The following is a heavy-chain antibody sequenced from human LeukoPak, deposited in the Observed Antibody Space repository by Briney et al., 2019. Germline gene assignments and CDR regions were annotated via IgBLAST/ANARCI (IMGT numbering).Heavy chain of an antibody. CDR2: IKKDGSEK. D-gene: IGHD3-10*01. V-gene: IGHV3-7*01. CDR1: GFTFSSYW. Sequence: GGSLRLSCAASGFTFSSYWMSWVRQAPGKGLEWVANIKKDGSEKYSVDSVKGRFTISRDNTKKSLYLQMNSLRAEDMAVYYCAKESVLSGSSLDDYWGQGTLVTVSS. CDR3: AKESVLSGSSLDDY. J-gene: IGHJ4*02.